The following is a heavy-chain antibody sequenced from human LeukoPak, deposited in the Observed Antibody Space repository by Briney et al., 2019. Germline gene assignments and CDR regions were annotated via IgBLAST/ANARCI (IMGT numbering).Heavy chain of an antibody. D-gene: IGHD1-14*01. J-gene: IGHJ3*02. CDR1: GGSISSSNW. CDR2: IYHSGST. V-gene: IGHV4-4*02. Sequence: PSETLSLTCAVSGGSISSSNWWSWVRQPPGKGLEWIGEIYHSGSTNYNPSLKSRVTISVDTSKNQFSLKLSSVTAADTAVYYCARVLNVYDAFDIWGQGTMVTVSS. CDR3: ARVLNVYDAFDI.